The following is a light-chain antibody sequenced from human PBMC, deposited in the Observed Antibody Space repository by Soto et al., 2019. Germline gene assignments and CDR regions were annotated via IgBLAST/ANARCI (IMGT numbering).Light chain of an antibody. CDR3: SSFTTSNTVV. Sequence: QSALTQPASVSGSPGQSITISCIGTSSDIGAYNYVSWYQQHPGKAPKLMIYDVTYRPSGVSNRFSGSKSGNTASLTISGLQADDEADYHCSSFTTSNTVVFGGGTKLTVL. CDR2: DVT. V-gene: IGLV2-14*03. J-gene: IGLJ2*01. CDR1: SSDIGAYNY.